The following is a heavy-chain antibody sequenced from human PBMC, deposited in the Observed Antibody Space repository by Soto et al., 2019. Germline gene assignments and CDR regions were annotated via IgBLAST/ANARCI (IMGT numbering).Heavy chain of an antibody. CDR2: INHSGGT. J-gene: IGHJ4*02. D-gene: IGHD3-10*01. CDR1: GGSFSGYY. V-gene: IGHV4-34*01. CDR3: ARGLNYYGSGSYPDY. Sequence: PSETLSLTCAVYGGSFSGYYWSWIRQPPGKGLEWIGEINHSGGTNYNPSLKSRVTISVDRSKNQFSLKLSSVTAADTAVYYCARGLNYYGSGSYPDYWGQGTLVTVSS.